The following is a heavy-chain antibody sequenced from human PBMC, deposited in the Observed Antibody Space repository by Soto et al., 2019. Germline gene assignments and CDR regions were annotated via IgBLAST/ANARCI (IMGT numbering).Heavy chain of an antibody. V-gene: IGHV4-59*08. D-gene: IGHD3-22*01. CDR2: IYNNGRT. CDR3: ARVGPWVPYYYDSSPYTFENWFDP. CDR1: GGSISSSS. J-gene: IGHJ5*02. Sequence: SETLSLTCTVSGGSISSSSWSWIRQPPGRGLEWIGYIYNNGRTDYNPSLKSRVTISVDTSKNHFALKLSSVTAADTAVYYCARVGPWVPYYYDSSPYTFENWFDPWGQGTLVTVSS.